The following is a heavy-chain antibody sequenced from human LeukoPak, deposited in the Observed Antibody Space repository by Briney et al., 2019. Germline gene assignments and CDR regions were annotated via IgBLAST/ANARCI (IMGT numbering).Heavy chain of an antibody. CDR2: MNPNSGNT. J-gene: IGHJ5*02. CDR1: GYTFTSYD. Sequence: GASVKVSCKASGYTFTSYDINWMRQATGQGLEWMGWMNPNSGNTGYAQKFQGRVSMTWNTSISTAYMELSSLKSEDTAVYYCAKIGAAARRTPNPRWFDPWGQGTLVTVSS. CDR3: AKIGAAARRTPNPRWFDP. D-gene: IGHD6-6*01. V-gene: IGHV1-8*01.